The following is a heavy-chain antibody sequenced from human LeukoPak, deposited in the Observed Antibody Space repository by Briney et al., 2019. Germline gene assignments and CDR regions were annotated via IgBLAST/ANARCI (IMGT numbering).Heavy chain of an antibody. CDR3: ARHLSGVTGYTYGRGIDY. CDR2: IQKDESEK. CDR1: GFTFSSYF. V-gene: IGHV3-7*01. Sequence: GGSLRLSCAASGFTFSSYFMSWVRQAPGKGLEWVAYIQKDESEKYYVDPVKGRFTISRDNAKKSLYLQMNSLRAEDTAVYYCARHLSGVTGYTYGRGIDYWGQGTLVSVSS. J-gene: IGHJ4*02. D-gene: IGHD5-18*01.